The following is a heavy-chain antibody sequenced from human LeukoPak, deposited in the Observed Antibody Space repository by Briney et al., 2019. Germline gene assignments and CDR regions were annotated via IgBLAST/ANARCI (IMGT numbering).Heavy chain of an antibody. D-gene: IGHD3-3*01. CDR2: IYYSGST. J-gene: IGHJ2*01. CDR1: GGSISSGDYY. V-gene: IGHV4-30-4*08. Sequence: SETLSLTCTVSGGSISSGDYYWSWIRQPPGKGLEWNSYIYYSGSTYYNPSLKSRVTITVDTSKNHFSLKLSSVTAADTAVYYCARDSKTIFGVVISYWYFDLWGRGTLVTVSS. CDR3: ARDSKTIFGVVISYWYFDL.